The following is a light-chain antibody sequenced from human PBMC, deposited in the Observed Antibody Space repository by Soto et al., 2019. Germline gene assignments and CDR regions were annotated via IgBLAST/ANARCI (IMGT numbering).Light chain of an antibody. V-gene: IGKV3-15*01. Sequence: EIVTTQSPATQSVSPGERAALSSRPSQSVSGRLAWYQQKRGQAPRLLIHAASTRATGLPARFSSSGSAKDFPPTSSRQPHDDSVTYYRQQYASHWTFGQGTKVDI. CDR3: QQYASHWT. J-gene: IGKJ1*01. CDR2: AAS. CDR1: QSVSGR.